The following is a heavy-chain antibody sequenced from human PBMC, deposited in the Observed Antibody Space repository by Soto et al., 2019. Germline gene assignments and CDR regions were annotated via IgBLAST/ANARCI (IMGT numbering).Heavy chain of an antibody. Sequence: QVQLQESGPGLVKTSETLSLTCTVSGGSVSSGPYHWNWVRQPPGKGPEWIGHISYSGTANYNPSLRGRVTMATDTSMNQFSLRLTSVTAADTAVYYCMRSHGAYWGQGALVTVSP. CDR2: ISYSGTA. CDR1: GGSVSSGPYH. V-gene: IGHV4-61*01. D-gene: IGHD2-8*01. CDR3: MRSHGAY. J-gene: IGHJ4*02.